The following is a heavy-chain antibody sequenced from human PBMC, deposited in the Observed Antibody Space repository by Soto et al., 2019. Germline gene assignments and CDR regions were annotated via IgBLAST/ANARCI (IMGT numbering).Heavy chain of an antibody. D-gene: IGHD3-22*01. CDR3: AAHDSGGYYAEY. Sequence: QLQLQESGPGLVKPSETLSLTCTVSGDSVTISDYYWGWIRQPPGKGLEWFGSIHYSGSTYYNPSLKSRVTISGDTSKKQFSLKLTSVTAADAAVYYCAAHDSGGYYAEYWGQGTLVTVSA. CDR1: GDSVTISDYY. J-gene: IGHJ4*02. CDR2: IHYSGST. V-gene: IGHV4-39*01.